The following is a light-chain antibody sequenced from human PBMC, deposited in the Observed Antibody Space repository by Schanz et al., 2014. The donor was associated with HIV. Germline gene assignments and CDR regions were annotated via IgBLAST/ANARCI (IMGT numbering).Light chain of an antibody. J-gene: IGKJ4*01. CDR2: GAS. Sequence: DTVLTQSPGTLSLSPGERATLSCRASQTIRSNYLAWYQQKPGQAPRLLIYGASNRATGIPDRFSGSGSGTDFTLTISSLEPEDFAVYYCQYFGNSGGTFGGGTKVEIK. CDR3: QYFGNSGGT. CDR1: QTIRSNY. V-gene: IGKV3-20*01.